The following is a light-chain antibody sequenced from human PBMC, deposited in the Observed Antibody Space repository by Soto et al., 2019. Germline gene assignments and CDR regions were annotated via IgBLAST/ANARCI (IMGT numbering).Light chain of an antibody. CDR3: RSYAGSSTYV. CDR2: VVS. CDR1: KSDVGRYNL. V-gene: IGLV2-23*02. J-gene: IGLJ1*01. Sequence: CIKKKSDVGRYNLVSWYQQHPGKAPKVMIYVVSKRPSGVSNRFSGSKFGNTASLTISGLQADDEADYYCRSYAGSSTYVFVTGTKFTVL.